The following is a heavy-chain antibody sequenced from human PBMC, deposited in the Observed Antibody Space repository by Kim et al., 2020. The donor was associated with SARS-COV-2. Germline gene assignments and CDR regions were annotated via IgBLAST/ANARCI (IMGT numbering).Heavy chain of an antibody. V-gene: IGHV3-21*01. CDR3: AGTYSNGFS. CDR2: SYI. Sequence: SYIYYADSGKGRFTISRDNAKNSLYLQMNSLRAEDTAVYYCAGTYSNGFSWGQGTLVTVSS. J-gene: IGHJ5*02. D-gene: IGHD6-25*01.